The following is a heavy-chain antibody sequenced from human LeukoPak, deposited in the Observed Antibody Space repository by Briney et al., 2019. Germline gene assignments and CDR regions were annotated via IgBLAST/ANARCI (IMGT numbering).Heavy chain of an antibody. D-gene: IGHD3-16*01. CDR1: GYSFTNFW. V-gene: IGHV5-51*01. J-gene: IGHJ6*03. Sequence: GASLKISCEASGYSFTNFWIAWVRQMPGKGLEWMGIIYHGDSSVRYNPSFEGQVSFSSDKSISTAYLQWSSLKASDTAIYFCARYEGSRLNNMDVWGKGTTVTVSS. CDR2: IYHGDSSV. CDR3: ARYEGSRLNNMDV.